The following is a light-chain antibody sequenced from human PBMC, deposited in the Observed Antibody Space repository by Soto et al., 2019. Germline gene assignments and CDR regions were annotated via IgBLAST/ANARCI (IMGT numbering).Light chain of an antibody. CDR2: WAS. J-gene: IGKJ4*01. Sequence: DIVMTQSPDSLAVSLGERATINCKSNQSVLDSSNNVNYLAWYQQKPGQPPKLVIYWASTRESGVSDRFSGSGSGTDFTLTISSLQAEDVAVYYCQQSYSTLLTFGGGTKVEIK. V-gene: IGKV4-1*01. CDR1: QSVLDSSNNVNY. CDR3: QQSYSTLLT.